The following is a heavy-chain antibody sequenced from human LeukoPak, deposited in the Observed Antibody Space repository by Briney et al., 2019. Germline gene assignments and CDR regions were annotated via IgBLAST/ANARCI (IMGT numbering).Heavy chain of an antibody. V-gene: IGHV4-30-2*01. J-gene: IGHJ6*02. CDR3: AREAPRLNYGMDV. Sequence: SETLSLTCAVSGGSISSGGYSWSWIRQPPGKGLEWIGYIYHSGSTYYNPSLKSRVTISVDRSKNQFSLKLSSVTAADTAVYYWAREAPRLNYGMDVWGQGTTVTV. CDR1: GGSISSGGYS. CDR2: IYHSGST.